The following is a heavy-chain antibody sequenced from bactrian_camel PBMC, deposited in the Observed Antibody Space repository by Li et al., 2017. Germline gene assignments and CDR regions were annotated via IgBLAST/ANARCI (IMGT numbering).Heavy chain of an antibody. CDR1: GLTFGSYD. V-gene: IGHV3S1*01. Sequence: HVQLVESGGDLVQPGGSLKLSCAASGLTFGSYDMTWVRQPPGKGLEWVSTIYTGGGSTYYADSVKGRFTISRDNAKDILYLQLNSLKTEDTAMYYCTRDLDRYSCGLTGQGTQVTVS. J-gene: IGHJ4*01. D-gene: IGHD2*01. CDR2: IYTGGGST.